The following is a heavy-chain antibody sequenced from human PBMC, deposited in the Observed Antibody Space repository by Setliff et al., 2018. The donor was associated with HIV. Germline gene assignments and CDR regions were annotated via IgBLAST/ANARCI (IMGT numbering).Heavy chain of an antibody. CDR1: GGSFSSYF. D-gene: IGHD6-19*01. V-gene: IGHV4-34*01. CDR3: ARGVRDNSGWSSYYFDY. Sequence: SETLSLTCAVYGGSFSSYFWNWIRQPPGKGLEWIGEINHSGRTNYNPSLESRVTTSVDTSKKQFSLRLTSVTAADTAVYYCARGVRDNSGWSSYYFDYWGQGTLVTVSS. J-gene: IGHJ4*02. CDR2: INHSGRT.